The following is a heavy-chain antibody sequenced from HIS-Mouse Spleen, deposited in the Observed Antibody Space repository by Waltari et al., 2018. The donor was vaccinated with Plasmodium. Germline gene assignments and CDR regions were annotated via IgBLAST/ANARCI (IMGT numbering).Heavy chain of an antibody. J-gene: IGHJ3*02. CDR2: IYSGGST. CDR1: GFTVSSKY. CDR3: ARGMKSSSSAFDI. V-gene: IGHV3-53*01. Sequence: EVQLVESGGGLIQPGGSLRLSCAASGFTVSSKYMSWVRQAPGKGLEWVSVIYSGGSTYYADSVKGRFTISRDNSKNTLYLQMNSLRAEDTAVYYCARGMKSSSSAFDIWGQGTMVTVSS. D-gene: IGHD6-6*01.